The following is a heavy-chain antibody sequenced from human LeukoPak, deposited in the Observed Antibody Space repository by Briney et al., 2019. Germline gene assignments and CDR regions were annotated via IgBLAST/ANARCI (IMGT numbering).Heavy chain of an antibody. CDR1: GGSISSGGYY. CDR2: IYYSGST. CDR3: ARVGPTDDYGDSHDAFDI. J-gene: IGHJ3*02. Sequence: SQTLSLTCTVSGGSISSGGYYWSWIRQHPGKGLEWIGYIYYSGSTYYNPSLKSRVTISVDTSKNHFSLKVTSVTAADTAVYYCARVGPTDDYGDSHDAFDIWGQGTLVAVSS. D-gene: IGHD4-17*01. V-gene: IGHV4-31*03.